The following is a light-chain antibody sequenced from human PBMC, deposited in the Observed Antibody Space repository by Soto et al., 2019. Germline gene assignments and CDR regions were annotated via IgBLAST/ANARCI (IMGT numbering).Light chain of an antibody. CDR1: SSDVGGFDH. V-gene: IGLV2-14*03. CDR3: NSFTTTNTYV. Sequence: QSVLTQPASVSGSPGQSITISCTGASSDVGGFDHVSWYQQHPGKVPRLLIYDASSRPSGVSDRFSGSKSGNTASLTISGPQAEDEADYYCNSFTTTNTYVFGTGTKVTVL. J-gene: IGLJ1*01. CDR2: DAS.